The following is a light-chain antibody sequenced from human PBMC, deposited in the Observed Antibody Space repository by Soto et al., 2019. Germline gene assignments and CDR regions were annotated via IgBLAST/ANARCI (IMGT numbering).Light chain of an antibody. Sequence: EVVLTQSPGTVSLSPGERATLSCRASQSVTNNYLAWYQQKPGQAPRLLIYAASTRATGIPDRFSGSGSGTDFSLTITRLEPEDVAVYYGQQYGSSLTWTFGQGTKVEIK. CDR3: QQYGSSLTWT. CDR2: AAS. J-gene: IGKJ1*01. V-gene: IGKV3-20*01. CDR1: QSVTNNY.